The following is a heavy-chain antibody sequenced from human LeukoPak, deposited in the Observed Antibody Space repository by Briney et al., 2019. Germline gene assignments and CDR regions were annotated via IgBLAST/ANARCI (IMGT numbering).Heavy chain of an antibody. D-gene: IGHD3-22*01. CDR3: ARHAYYYDRSGSYEAFDI. CDR1: GGSISSNAFY. V-gene: IGHV4-39*01. J-gene: IGHJ3*02. Sequence: ASETLSLTCAVSGGSISSNAFYWGWIRQPPGKGLEWIGSIYYTGSTYYNPSLKSRVTISVDTSKNQFSLKLSSVTAADTAVYYCARHAYYYDRSGSYEAFDIWGQGTMVTVSS. CDR2: IYYTGST.